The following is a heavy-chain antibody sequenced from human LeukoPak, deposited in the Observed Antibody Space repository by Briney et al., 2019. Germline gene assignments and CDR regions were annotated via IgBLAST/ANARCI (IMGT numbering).Heavy chain of an antibody. J-gene: IGHJ6*02. CDR3: ACPMGGLGYCSSTSCPSYYYYYGMDV. CDR2: INPSGGST. CDR1: GYTFSNYY. Sequence: ASVKVSCKASGYTFSNYYMHWVRQAPGEGLEWMGIINPSGGSTNYAQKFQGRVTITADESTSTAYMELSSLRSEDTAVYYCACPMGGLGYCSSTSCPSYYYYYGMDVWGQGTTVTVSS. D-gene: IGHD2-2*01. V-gene: IGHV1-46*01.